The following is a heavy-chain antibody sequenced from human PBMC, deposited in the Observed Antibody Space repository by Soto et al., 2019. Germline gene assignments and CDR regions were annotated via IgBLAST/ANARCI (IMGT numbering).Heavy chain of an antibody. CDR3: ASGPSYYDGMDV. CDR2: ITTDGSST. J-gene: IGHJ6*02. V-gene: IGHV3-74*01. CDR1: GFIFSNYW. Sequence: EVQLVESGGGLVQPGGSLRLSCAASGFIFSNYWMHWVRQAPGKGLVWVSRITTDGSSTTYADSVKGRFTISRDNAKNTLYLQMNSLRDEDTAVYYCASGPSYYDGMDVWGQGTTVTVSS.